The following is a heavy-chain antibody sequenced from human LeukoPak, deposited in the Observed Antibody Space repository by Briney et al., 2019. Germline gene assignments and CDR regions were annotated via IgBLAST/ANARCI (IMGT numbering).Heavy chain of an antibody. CDR2: ITAPGDAT. Sequence: GGSLRLSCATSGFNFNSNAMIWVRQAPGRGLECVSAITAPGDATYYADSVKGRFSISRDNSKNTLYLLLNSLRVEDTALYYCAKAFGTNGYFQLPIDFWGQGTLVTVSS. V-gene: IGHV3-23*01. CDR3: AKAFGTNGYFQLPIDF. D-gene: IGHD2-8*01. J-gene: IGHJ4*02. CDR1: GFNFNSNA.